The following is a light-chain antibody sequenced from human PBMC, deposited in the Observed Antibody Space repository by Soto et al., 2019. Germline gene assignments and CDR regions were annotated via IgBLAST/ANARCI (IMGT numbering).Light chain of an antibody. CDR2: AAS. CDR1: QGVGST. Sequence: EIVMTQSPATLSVSPGERATLSCRASQGVGSTLAWYQQKPGQTPRLLIYAASTRATGVPARFSRSGSGTEFTLTINSLQSEDFAVYYCQHYHSWPLTFGGGTKVEIK. J-gene: IGKJ4*01. CDR3: QHYHSWPLT. V-gene: IGKV3-15*01.